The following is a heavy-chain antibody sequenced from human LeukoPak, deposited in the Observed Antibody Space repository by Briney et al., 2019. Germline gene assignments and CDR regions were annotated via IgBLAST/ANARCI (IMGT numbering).Heavy chain of an antibody. V-gene: IGHV3-48*04. CDR2: ISSSGSTI. D-gene: IGHD2-21*02. Sequence: GGSLRLSCAASGFTFSSYGMHWVRQAPGKGLEWVSYISSSGSTIYYADSVKGRFTISRDNAKNSLYLQMNGLRAEDTAVYYCARGREHIVVVTASDLDYWGQGTLVTVSS. CDR1: GFTFSSYG. CDR3: ARGREHIVVVTASDLDY. J-gene: IGHJ4*02.